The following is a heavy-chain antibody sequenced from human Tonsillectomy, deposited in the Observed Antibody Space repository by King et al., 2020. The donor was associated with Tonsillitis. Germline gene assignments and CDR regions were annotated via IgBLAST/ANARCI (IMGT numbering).Heavy chain of an antibody. Sequence: VQLQQWGAGLLKPSQTLSLTCAVYGGSFSGYYWNWIRQPPGKGLEWIGEISPSGSTNFNPSLKSRVTMSADTSKKQFSLNLTSVTAADTAVYYCAGDRDYGDYRDSWGQGTLVTVSS. J-gene: IGHJ4*02. CDR1: GGSFSGYY. CDR2: ISPSGST. CDR3: AGDRDYGDYRDS. D-gene: IGHD4-17*01. V-gene: IGHV4-34*01.